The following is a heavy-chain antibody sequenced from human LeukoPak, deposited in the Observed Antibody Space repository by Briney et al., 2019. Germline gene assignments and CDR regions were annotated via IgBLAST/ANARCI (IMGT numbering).Heavy chain of an antibody. CDR3: ARVAYYYDSSGYYSGVFAFDI. J-gene: IGHJ3*02. Sequence: GGSLRLSCAAYGFTFSSYAMSWVRQAPGKGLEWVSYISSSGSTIYYADSVKGRFTISRDNAKNSLYLQMNSLRAEDTAVYYCARVAYYYDSSGYYSGVFAFDIWGRGTMVTVSS. CDR2: ISSSGSTI. D-gene: IGHD3-22*01. CDR1: GFTFSSYA. V-gene: IGHV3-48*03.